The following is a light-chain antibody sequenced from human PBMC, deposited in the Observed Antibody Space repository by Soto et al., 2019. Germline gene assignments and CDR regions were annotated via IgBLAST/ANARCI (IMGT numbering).Light chain of an antibody. CDR1: QSVTGSY. V-gene: IGKV3-20*01. CDR3: QQYGSSPPKT. Sequence: EIVLTQSPGTLSLSPGERATLSCRASQSVTGSYLAWYQQKPGQAPRLLIYGASTRATGIPDRFSGSGSGTDFTLTISRREPEDFAVDYCQQYGSSPPKTFGQGTKVEIK. J-gene: IGKJ1*01. CDR2: GAS.